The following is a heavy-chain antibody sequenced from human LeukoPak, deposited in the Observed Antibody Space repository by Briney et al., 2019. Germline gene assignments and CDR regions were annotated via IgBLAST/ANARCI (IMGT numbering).Heavy chain of an antibody. CDR3: ARDYSNHGYLDY. V-gene: IGHV3-64*01. CDR1: GFTFSTYA. CDR2: ITSHGGST. J-gene: IGHJ4*02. D-gene: IGHD4-11*01. Sequence: GGSLRLSCAASGFTFSTYAMHWARQAPGKGLQYVSGITSHGGSTYYANSVKGRFTISRDNSENTLYLQMGSLRAEDMAVYYCARDYSNHGYLDYWGQGTLVTVSS.